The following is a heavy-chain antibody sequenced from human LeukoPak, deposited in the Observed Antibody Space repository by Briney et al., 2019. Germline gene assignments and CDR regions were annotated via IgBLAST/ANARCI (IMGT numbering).Heavy chain of an antibody. CDR3: AREGVAGTGLDY. J-gene: IGHJ4*02. D-gene: IGHD6-13*01. CDR2: IIPILGIA. CDR1: GGTFSSYV. Sequence: SVKVSCKASGGTFSSYVISRVRQAPGQGLEWMGRIIPILGIANYAQKFQGRVTITADKSTSTAYMELSSLRSEDTAVYYCAREGVAGTGLDYWGQGTLVTVSS. V-gene: IGHV1-69*04.